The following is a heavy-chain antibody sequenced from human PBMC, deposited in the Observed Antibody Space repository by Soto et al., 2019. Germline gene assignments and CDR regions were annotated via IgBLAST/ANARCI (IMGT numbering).Heavy chain of an antibody. CDR1: GFTFSSYA. Sequence: GGSLRLSCAASGFTFSSYAMSWVRQAPGKGLEWVSAISGSGGSTYYADSVKGRFTISRDNSKNTLYLQMNSLRAEDTAVYYCAKDVGGKQLVPRNAEVSFLSVGYFDYWGQGTLVTVSS. CDR3: AKDVGGKQLVPRNAEVSFLSVGYFDY. V-gene: IGHV3-23*01. D-gene: IGHD6-6*01. CDR2: ISGSGGST. J-gene: IGHJ4*02.